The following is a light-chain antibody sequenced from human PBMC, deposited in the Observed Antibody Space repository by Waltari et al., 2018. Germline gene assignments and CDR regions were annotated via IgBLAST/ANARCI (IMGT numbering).Light chain of an antibody. CDR3: QQYNSYSLLT. CDR2: KAS. J-gene: IGKJ4*02. V-gene: IGKV1-5*03. CDR1: QRISQW. Sequence: CRASQRISQWMAWYQQKPGKAPKLLIYKASTLESGVPSRFSGSGSGTEFTLTISSLQPDDFATYYCQQYNSYSLLTFGGGTKVEIK.